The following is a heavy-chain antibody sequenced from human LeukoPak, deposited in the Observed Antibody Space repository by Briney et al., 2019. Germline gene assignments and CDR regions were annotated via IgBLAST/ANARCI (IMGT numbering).Heavy chain of an antibody. D-gene: IGHD3-22*01. J-gene: IGHJ6*03. CDR1: GGTFRSYA. CDR3: ARGQTYYYYSSGYRYYYYYYMDV. Sequence: SVKVSCKASGGTFRSYAISWVRQAPGQGLESMGGIIPIFGTANYAQKFQGRVTITADESTSTAYMELSSLRSEDTAVYYCARGQTYYYYSSGYRYYYYYYMDVWGKGTTVTISS. CDR2: IIPIFGTA. V-gene: IGHV1-69*13.